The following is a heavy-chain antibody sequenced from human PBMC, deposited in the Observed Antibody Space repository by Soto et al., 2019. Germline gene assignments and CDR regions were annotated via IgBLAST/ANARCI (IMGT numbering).Heavy chain of an antibody. Sequence: LRLSCAASGFTFSSSAMNWVRQAPGKGLEWVSRINSNESSTSYADSVKGRFTISRDNSKNTVYLQMNSLRAEDTAVYFCARDYDHGDHWGQGTLVTVSS. D-gene: IGHD3-16*01. CDR2: INSNESST. CDR1: GFTFSSSA. J-gene: IGHJ5*02. CDR3: ARDYDHGDH. V-gene: IGHV3-74*01.